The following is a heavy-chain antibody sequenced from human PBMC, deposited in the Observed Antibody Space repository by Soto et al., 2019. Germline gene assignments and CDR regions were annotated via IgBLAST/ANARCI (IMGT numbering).Heavy chain of an antibody. CDR3: ARDFSVDTAMPTDNDAFDI. Sequence: SETLSLTCAVSGGSISSGGYSWSWIRQPPGKGLEWIGYIYQSGSTYYNPSLKSRVTISVDRSKNQFSLRLSSVTAADTAVYYCARDFSVDTAMPTDNDAFDIWGQGTMVTVSS. CDR2: IYQSGST. D-gene: IGHD5-18*01. J-gene: IGHJ3*02. CDR1: GGSISSGGYS. V-gene: IGHV4-30-2*01.